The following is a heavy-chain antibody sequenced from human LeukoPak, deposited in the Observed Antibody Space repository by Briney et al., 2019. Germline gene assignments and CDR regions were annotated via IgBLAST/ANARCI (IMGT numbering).Heavy chain of an antibody. CDR1: GFTFDDYA. CDR2: ISWNSGSI. CDR3: AKALGGVIRAPFDC. V-gene: IGHV3-9*01. D-gene: IGHD3-3*01. Sequence: GGSLRLSCAASGFTFDDYAMHWVRQAPGKGLEWVSGISWNSGSIGYADSVKGRFTISRDNAKNSLYLQMNSLRAEDTALYYCAKALGGVIRAPFDCWGQGTLVTVSS. J-gene: IGHJ4*02.